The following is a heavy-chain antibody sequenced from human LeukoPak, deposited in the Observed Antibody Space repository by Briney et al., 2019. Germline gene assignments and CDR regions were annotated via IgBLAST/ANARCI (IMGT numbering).Heavy chain of an antibody. J-gene: IGHJ5*02. D-gene: IGHD3-10*01. V-gene: IGHV3-7*01. CDR2: IKQDGSEK. CDR3: AKGGFGEFENWFDP. CDR1: GFTFSSYW. Sequence: PGGSLRLSCAASGFTFSSYWMSWVRQAPGKGLEWVANIKQDGSEKYYVDSVKGRFTISRDNAKNSLYLQMNSLTAKDTAVYYCAKGGFGEFENWFDPWGQGTLVTVSS.